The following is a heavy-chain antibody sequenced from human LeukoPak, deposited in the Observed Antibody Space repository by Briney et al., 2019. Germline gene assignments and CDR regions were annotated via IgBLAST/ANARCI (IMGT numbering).Heavy chain of an antibody. V-gene: IGHV1-2*02. CDR2: INPNSGGT. CDR3: ARDRPEQWSTIFGVVIPTNYYYYGMDA. D-gene: IGHD3-3*01. Sequence: ASVKVSCKASGYTFTGYYMHWVRQAPGQGLEWMGWINPNSGGTNYAQKFQGRVTMTRNTSISTAYMELSSLRSEDTAVYYCARDRPEQWSTIFGVVIPTNYYYYGMDAWGQGTTVTVSS. CDR1: GYTFTGYY. J-gene: IGHJ6*02.